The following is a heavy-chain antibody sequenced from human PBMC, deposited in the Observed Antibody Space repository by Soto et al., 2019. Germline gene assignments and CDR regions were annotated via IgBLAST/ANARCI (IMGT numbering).Heavy chain of an antibody. V-gene: IGHV1-18*01. CDR1: GYTFYNYG. Sequence: GASVKVSCKASGYTFYNYGITWVRQAPGHGLEWMGWISPYNDFTNYDQKFQGRVTMTTETSTSIAYLELRSLRSDDTARYFCASSRYCISTSCHPSSFGYYYYGMDVWGQGTTVTVSS. CDR2: ISPYNDFT. D-gene: IGHD2-2*01. J-gene: IGHJ6*02. CDR3: ASSRYCISTSCHPSSFGYYYYGMDV.